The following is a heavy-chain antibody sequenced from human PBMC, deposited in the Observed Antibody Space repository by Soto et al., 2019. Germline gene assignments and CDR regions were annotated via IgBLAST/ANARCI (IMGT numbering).Heavy chain of an antibody. CDR1: GFTFSGYS. CDR2: TSSDGGTK. V-gene: IGHV3-30-3*01. Sequence: VGSLRLSCATSGFTFSGYSMHWFRQAPGKGLEWVAVTSSDGGTKFYADSVKGRFTVSRDNSKNTLYLQMNSLRAEDTAVYFCAREAVLTKWYFDNWGQGISVTVSS. D-gene: IGHD1-26*01. J-gene: IGHJ4*02. CDR3: AREAVLTKWYFDN.